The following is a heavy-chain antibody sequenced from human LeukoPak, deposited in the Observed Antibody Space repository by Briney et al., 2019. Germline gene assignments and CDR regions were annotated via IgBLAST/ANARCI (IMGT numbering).Heavy chain of an antibody. J-gene: IGHJ4*02. CDR1: GFSLSTSGMR. CDR3: ARIPQYCSGGTCYSGTFDY. Sequence: SGPTLVKPTQTLTLTCTFSGFSLSTSGMRVSWIRQPPGKALEWLARIHWDDNKFYSTSLKTRLTISKDTSKNQVVLTMTNMGPVDTATCYCARIPQYCSGGTCYSGTFDYWGQGTLVTVSS. CDR2: IHWDDNK. D-gene: IGHD2-15*01. V-gene: IGHV2-70*04.